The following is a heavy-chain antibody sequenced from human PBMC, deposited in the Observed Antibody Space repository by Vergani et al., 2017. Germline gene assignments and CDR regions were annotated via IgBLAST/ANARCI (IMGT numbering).Heavy chain of an antibody. CDR2: ISSSSSYI. CDR1: GFTFSSYS. V-gene: IGHV3-21*01. D-gene: IGHD6-19*01. J-gene: IGHJ1*01. CDR3: AGGYGSGWYASMEYFQH. Sequence: EVQLVESGGGLVKPGGSLRLSCAASGFTFSSYSFNWVRQAPGKGLEWVAYISSSSSYIYYADPVKGRFTISRDNAKNSLYLQMKSLRAGDTAVYYCAGGYGSGWYASMEYFQHWGQGTLVTVSS.